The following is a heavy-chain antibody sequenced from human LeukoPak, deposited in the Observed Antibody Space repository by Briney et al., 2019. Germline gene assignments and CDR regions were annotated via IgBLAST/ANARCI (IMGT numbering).Heavy chain of an antibody. Sequence: PGGSLRLSCAASGFTFSSYSMNWVRHAPGKGLEWVSYISSSSSTIYYADSVKGRFTISRDNAKNSLYLQMNSLRAEDTAVYYCARASYGSGSFPDYWGQGTLVTVSS. D-gene: IGHD3-10*01. V-gene: IGHV3-48*01. CDR1: GFTFSSYS. CDR2: ISSSSSTI. CDR3: ARASYGSGSFPDY. J-gene: IGHJ4*02.